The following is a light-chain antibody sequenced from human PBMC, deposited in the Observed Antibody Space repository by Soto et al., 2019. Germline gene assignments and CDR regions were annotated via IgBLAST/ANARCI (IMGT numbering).Light chain of an antibody. J-gene: IGKJ5*01. Sequence: DIQMTQSPSSLSASVGDRVTITCRASQSISIYLNWYRQRPGKAPELLIYTASTLQSGVPSRFSGSRSGAVFTLTLSTLQPEDFATYYCQQSYSYPLTFGQGTRL. CDR1: QSISIY. CDR3: QQSYSYPLT. V-gene: IGKV1-39*01. CDR2: TAS.